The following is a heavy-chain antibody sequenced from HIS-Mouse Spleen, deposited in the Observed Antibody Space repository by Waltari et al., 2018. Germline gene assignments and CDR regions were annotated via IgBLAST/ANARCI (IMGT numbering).Heavy chain of an antibody. D-gene: IGHD2-8*01. CDR1: GYSISSGYY. CDR3: ARDSWAYAIEYFQH. J-gene: IGHJ1*01. Sequence: QVQLQESGPGLVKPSATLSLTCTVSGYSISSGYYWGWIRQPPGKGLEWIGSIYPSGSTYYNPSLKSRVTISVDTSKNQFSLKLSSVTAADTAVYYCARDSWAYAIEYFQHWGQGTLVTVSS. CDR2: IYPSGST. V-gene: IGHV4-38-2*02.